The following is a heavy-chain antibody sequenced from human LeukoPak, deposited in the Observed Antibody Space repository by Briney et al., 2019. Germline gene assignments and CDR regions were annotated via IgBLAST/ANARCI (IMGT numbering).Heavy chain of an antibody. D-gene: IGHD3-22*01. CDR2: INWNGGST. V-gene: IGHV3-20*04. J-gene: IGHJ4*02. CDR3: ARKSHYYDSSGYYPHAFYYFDY. Sequence: GGSLRLSCAASGFTFDDYGMSWVRQAPGKGLEWVSGINWNGGSTGYADSVKGRFTISRDNAKNSLYLQMNSLRAEDTAVYYCARKSHYYDSSGYYPHAFYYFDYWGQGTLVTVSS. CDR1: GFTFDDYG.